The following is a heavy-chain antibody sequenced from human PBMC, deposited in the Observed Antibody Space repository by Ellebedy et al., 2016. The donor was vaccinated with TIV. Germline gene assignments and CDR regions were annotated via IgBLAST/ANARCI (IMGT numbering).Heavy chain of an antibody. CDR3: AACPSNWFGP. CDR1: GASISSHY. Sequence: ESLKISCTVSGASISSHYWSWIRQPPGKGLEWIGYVDNSGSTSYNPALKSRVTMSVDTSKNQFSLKLNSVTAADTAVYYCAACPSNWFGPWGQGTLVTVSS. J-gene: IGHJ5*02. V-gene: IGHV4-59*11. CDR2: VDNSGST.